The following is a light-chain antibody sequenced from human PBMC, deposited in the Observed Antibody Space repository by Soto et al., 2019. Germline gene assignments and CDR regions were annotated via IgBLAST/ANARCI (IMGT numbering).Light chain of an antibody. V-gene: IGLV2-14*01. CDR3: SSYTSSSTLVV. J-gene: IGLJ2*01. Sequence: QSVLTQPASVSGSPGQSITISCTGTSSDVGGYNYVSWYQQHPGKAPKLMIYDVSNRPSGVSNRFSGSKSGNTASLTISGLQVEDEAEYYCSSYTSSSTLVVFGGGTKVTVL. CDR2: DVS. CDR1: SSDVGGYNY.